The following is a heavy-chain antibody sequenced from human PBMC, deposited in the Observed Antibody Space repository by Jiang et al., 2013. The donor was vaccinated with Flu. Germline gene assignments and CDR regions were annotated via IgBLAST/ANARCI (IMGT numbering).Heavy chain of an antibody. J-gene: IGHJ6*02. D-gene: IGHD1-20*01. Sequence: WMGIIYPPDSDSRYSPSLQGQVTISVDTSISTAYLQWSSLKASDTAIYYCARHGGITGTDFGMDVWGQGTTVTVSS. CDR2: IYPPDSDS. V-gene: IGHV5-51*01. CDR3: ARHGGITGTDFGMDV.